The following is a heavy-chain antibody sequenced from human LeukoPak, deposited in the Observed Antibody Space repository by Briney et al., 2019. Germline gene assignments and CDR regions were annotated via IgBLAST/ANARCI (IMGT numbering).Heavy chain of an antibody. J-gene: IGHJ4*02. D-gene: IGHD1-1*01. CDR1: GFTVSSKY. CDR3: ARDLGYLLERRGPGDY. CDR2: IYGGGNT. Sequence: GGSLRLSCAASGFTVSSKYMSWVRQAPGKGLEWVSVIYGGGNTYYADSVKGRFTISRDISKNTVHLQMNSLRAEDTAMYYCARDLGYLLERRGPGDYWGQGTLVTVSS. V-gene: IGHV3-53*01.